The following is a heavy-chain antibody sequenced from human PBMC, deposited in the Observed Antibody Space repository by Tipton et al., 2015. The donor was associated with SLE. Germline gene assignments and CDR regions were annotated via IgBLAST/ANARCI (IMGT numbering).Heavy chain of an antibody. CDR1: GGSIGGYY. CDR2: TYYSGSS. V-gene: IGHV4-59*01. Sequence: TLSLTCTVSGGSIGGYYWGWIRQPPGEGLEWIGNTYYSGSSTYNPSLKSRVTMSVDTSRNQFSLKVTSLTAADTAVYYCARDSRRGGYFQHWGQGTLVTVSS. CDR3: ARDSRRGGYFQH. J-gene: IGHJ1*01.